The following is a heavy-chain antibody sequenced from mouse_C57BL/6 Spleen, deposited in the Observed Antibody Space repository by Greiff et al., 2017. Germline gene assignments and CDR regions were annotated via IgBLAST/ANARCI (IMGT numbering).Heavy chain of an antibody. CDR2: INPNNGGT. CDR1: GYTFTDYY. J-gene: IGHJ2*01. CDR3: ARWDTTVVADFDY. D-gene: IGHD1-1*01. Sequence: EVQLQQSGPELVKPGASVKISCKASGYTFTDYYMNWVKQSHGKSLEWIGDINPNNGGTSYNQKFKGKATLTVDKSSSTAYMELRSLTSEDSAVYYCARWDTTVVADFDYWGQGTTLTVSS. V-gene: IGHV1-26*01.